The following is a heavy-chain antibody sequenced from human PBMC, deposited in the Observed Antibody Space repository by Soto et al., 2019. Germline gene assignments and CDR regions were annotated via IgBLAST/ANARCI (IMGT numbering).Heavy chain of an antibody. CDR3: AREWRGYYCSGSYSNWFDP. CDR2: IYYSGST. Sequence: SETLSLTCTVSGCSISSYYWSWIRQPPGKGLEWIGYIYYSGSTNYNPSLKSRVTISVDTSKNQFSLKLSSVTAADTAVYYCAREWRGYYCSGSYSNWFDPRGQGTSVTVS. J-gene: IGHJ5*02. CDR1: GCSISSYY. V-gene: IGHV4-59*01. D-gene: IGHD3-10*01.